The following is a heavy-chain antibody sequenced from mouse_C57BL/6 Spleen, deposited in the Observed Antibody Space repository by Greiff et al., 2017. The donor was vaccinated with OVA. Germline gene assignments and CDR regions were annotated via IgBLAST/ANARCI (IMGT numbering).Heavy chain of an antibody. Sequence: QVQLQQPGAELVKPGASVKLSCKASGYTFTSYWMHWVKQRPGQGLEWIGMIHPNSGSTNYNEKFKSKATLTVDKSSSTAYMQLSSLTSEDSAVYYCAREGGNSEYLDYWGQGTSVTVSS. CDR2: IHPNSGST. CDR1: GYTFTSYW. D-gene: IGHD2-1*01. CDR3: AREGGNSEYLDY. J-gene: IGHJ4*01. V-gene: IGHV1-64*01.